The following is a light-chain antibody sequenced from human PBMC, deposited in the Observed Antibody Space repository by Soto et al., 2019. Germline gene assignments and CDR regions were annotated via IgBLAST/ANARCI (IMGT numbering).Light chain of an antibody. CDR2: EVS. V-gene: IGLV2-8*01. CDR1: SSDVGEENY. Sequence: QSVLTQPPSASGSPGQSVTITCSGTSSDVGEENYVSWYQQHPGKVPKLILYEVSKRPSGVPDRFSGSRSGNTASLTVSGLQAEDEADYYCCSYAGTYTWIFGGGTKVTVL. J-gene: IGLJ2*01. CDR3: CSYAGTYTWI.